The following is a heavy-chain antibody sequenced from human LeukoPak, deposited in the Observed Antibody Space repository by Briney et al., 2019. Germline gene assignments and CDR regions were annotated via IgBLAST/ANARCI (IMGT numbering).Heavy chain of an antibody. Sequence: SETLSLTCTVSGGSISSYYWSWIRQPPGKGLEWIGYIYYSGGTNYNPSLKSRVTISVDTSKNQFPLKLSSVTAADTAVYYCARATVADYCFDYWGQGTLVTVSS. CDR1: GGSISSYY. CDR3: ARATVADYCFDY. D-gene: IGHD2-15*01. V-gene: IGHV4-59*01. CDR2: IYYSGGT. J-gene: IGHJ4*02.